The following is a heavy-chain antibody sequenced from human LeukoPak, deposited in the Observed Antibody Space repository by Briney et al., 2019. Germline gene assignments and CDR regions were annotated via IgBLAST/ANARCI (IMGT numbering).Heavy chain of an antibody. CDR1: GGSISSYY. CDR3: ARPGGGGYDFWSGYRDAFDI. D-gene: IGHD3-3*01. CDR2: IYTSGST. V-gene: IGHV4-4*07. J-gene: IGHJ3*02. Sequence: SETLSLTCTVSGGSISSYYWSWIRQPAGKGLEWIGRIYTSGSTNYNPSLKSRVTMSVDTSKNQFSLKLSSVTAADTAVYYCARPGGGGYDFWSGYRDAFDIWGQGTMVTVSS.